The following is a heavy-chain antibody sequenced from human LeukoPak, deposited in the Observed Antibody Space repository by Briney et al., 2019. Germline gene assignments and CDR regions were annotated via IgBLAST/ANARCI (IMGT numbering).Heavy chain of an antibody. D-gene: IGHD3-16*01. CDR1: GFTFTNYA. CDR3: AKGAEIDL. Sequence: PGGSLRLSCAPSGFTFTNYAMTWVRQAPGKGLEWVSAVTGPGDTTYYADSVKGRFFMSREDSKTTVYLQMNSLRAEDTAIFYCAKGAEIDLWGQGTLVTVSS. CDR2: VTGPGDTT. J-gene: IGHJ5*02. V-gene: IGHV3-23*01.